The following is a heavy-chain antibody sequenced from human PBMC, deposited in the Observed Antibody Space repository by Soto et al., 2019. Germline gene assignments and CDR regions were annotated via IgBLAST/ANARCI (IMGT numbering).Heavy chain of an antibody. V-gene: IGHV4-4*07. Sequence: KPSETLSLTCTVSGGSISSYYWSWIRQPAGKGLEWIGRIYTSGSTNYNPSLKSRVTMSVDTSKNQFSLKLSSVTAADTAVYYCARDLPTSARGWFDPWGQGTLVTVSS. CDR1: GGSISSYY. J-gene: IGHJ5*02. CDR3: ARDLPTSARGWFDP. CDR2: IYTSGST.